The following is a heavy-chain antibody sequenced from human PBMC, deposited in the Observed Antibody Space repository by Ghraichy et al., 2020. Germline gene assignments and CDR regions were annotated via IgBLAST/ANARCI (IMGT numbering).Heavy chain of an antibody. CDR1: GDSLSSDY. Sequence: SETLSLTCTVSGDSLSSDYWSWIRQPPGKGLECIGYTYYTGSTHCNPSLKSRITISVDRSKNQISLRLRSVTAADTGVYYCARGVSVKYYGMDVWGQGTTVAVSS. CDR2: TYYTGST. D-gene: IGHD3-16*01. CDR3: ARGVSVKYYGMDV. V-gene: IGHV4-59*01. J-gene: IGHJ6*02.